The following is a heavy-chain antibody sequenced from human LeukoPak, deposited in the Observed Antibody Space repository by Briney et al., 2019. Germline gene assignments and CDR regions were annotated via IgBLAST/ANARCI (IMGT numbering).Heavy chain of an antibody. J-gene: IGHJ4*02. Sequence: GASMKVSCKSSGFTFTDHYIHWVRQGPGQGLEWMGYIGPHSTFTSSPQEFQGRVTMTRDASMSTAHMELTRLTSDDTAVYYCVREGEGPLSKDFDYWGQGTLVTVSS. CDR2: IGPHSTFT. V-gene: IGHV1-2*02. CDR3: VREGEGPLSKDFDY. D-gene: IGHD2/OR15-2a*01. CDR1: GFTFTDHY.